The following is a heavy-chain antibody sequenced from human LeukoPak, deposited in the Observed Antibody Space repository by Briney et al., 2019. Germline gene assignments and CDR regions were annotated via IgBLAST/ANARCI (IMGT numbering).Heavy chain of an antibody. CDR3: TKDSRALGFNYFDP. V-gene: IGHV3-74*01. D-gene: IGHD2-15*01. J-gene: IGHJ5*02. Sequence: PGGSLRLSCAASGFTFSSYWMHWVRQAPGKGLVWVSRINSDGSSTSYADSVKGRFTISRGNAKNTLYLQMNSLRAEDTAFYFCTKDSRALGFNYFDPWGQGTLVTVSS. CDR2: INSDGSST. CDR1: GFTFSSYW.